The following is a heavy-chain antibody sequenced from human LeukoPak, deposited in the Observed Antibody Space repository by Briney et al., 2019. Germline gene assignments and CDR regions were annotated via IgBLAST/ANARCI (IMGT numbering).Heavy chain of an antibody. D-gene: IGHD7-27*01. V-gene: IGHV4-34*01. CDR1: GGSFSDYW. CDR2: IKHSGST. J-gene: IGHJ4*02. CDR3: ARGGTGEVDY. Sequence: SETLSLTCAVFGGSFSDYWWTWIRQPPGKGLEWIGEIKHSGSTNCNPSLKSRITISVDTSKNQFSLRLNSVTAADTAVYYCARGGTGEVDYWGQGTLVTVSS.